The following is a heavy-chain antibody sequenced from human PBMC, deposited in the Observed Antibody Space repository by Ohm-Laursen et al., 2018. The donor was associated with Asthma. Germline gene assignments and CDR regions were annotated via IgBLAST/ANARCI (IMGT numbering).Heavy chain of an antibody. V-gene: IGHV4-59*01. J-gene: IGHJ6*02. Sequence: GTLSLTCTVSGGSISSYYWSWIRQPPGKGLEWIGYIYYSGSTNYNPSLKSRVTISVDTSKNQFSLKLSSVTAADTAVYYCAREGTIDYYYGMDVWGQGTTVTVSS. CDR2: IYYSGST. CDR1: GGSISSYY. D-gene: IGHD1-14*01. CDR3: AREGTIDYYYGMDV.